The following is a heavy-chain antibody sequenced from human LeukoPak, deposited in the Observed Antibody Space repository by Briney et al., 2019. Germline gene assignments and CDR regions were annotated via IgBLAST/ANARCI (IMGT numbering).Heavy chain of an antibody. CDR3: ASRLLSRWELLH. D-gene: IGHD1-26*01. J-gene: IGHJ4*02. CDR1: GYTFTSYG. V-gene: IGHV1-18*01. Sequence: ASVKVSCKASGYTFTSYGISWVRQAPGKGLEWMGWISAYNGNTNYAQKLQGRVTMTTDTSTSTAYMELRSLRSDDTAVYYCASRLLSRWELLHWGQGTLVTVSS. CDR2: ISAYNGNT.